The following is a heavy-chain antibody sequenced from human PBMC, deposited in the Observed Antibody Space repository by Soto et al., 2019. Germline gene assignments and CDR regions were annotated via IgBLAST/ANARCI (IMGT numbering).Heavy chain of an antibody. D-gene: IGHD6-19*01. J-gene: IGHJ5*02. CDR2: IWYDGSNK. CDR1: GFTFSSYG. CDR3: ARGQGQRLARPFDP. Sequence: GGSLRLSFAASGFTFSSYGMHWVRQAPGKGLEWVAVIWYDGSNKYYADSVKGRFTISRDNSKNTLYLQMNSLRAEDTAVYYCARGQGQRLARPFDPWGQGTLVTVSS. V-gene: IGHV3-33*01.